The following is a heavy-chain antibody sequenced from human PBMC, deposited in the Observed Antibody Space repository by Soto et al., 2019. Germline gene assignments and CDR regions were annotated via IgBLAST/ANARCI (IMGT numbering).Heavy chain of an antibody. D-gene: IGHD3-10*01. CDR1: GDTFSSYT. V-gene: IGHV1-69*02. CDR2: IILVLSMS. J-gene: IGHJ4*02. CDR3: ARSYGSGSRPFDY. Sequence: QVQLVQSGAEVKKPGSSVKVSCKASGDTFSSYTLVWVRQSPGHGLEWVGRIILVLSMSNSAPKFQGRVSIFADKATDTAYIELRNLRSDDTAVYSCARSYGSGSRPFDYWGQGTLVTVSS.